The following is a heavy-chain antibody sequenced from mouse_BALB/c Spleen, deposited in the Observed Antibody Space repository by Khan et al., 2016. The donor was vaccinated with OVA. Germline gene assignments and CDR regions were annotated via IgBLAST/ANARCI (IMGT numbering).Heavy chain of an antibody. CDR2: INTETGEP. Sequence: QIQLVQSGPELKKPGETVKISCKASGYTFTDYSMNWVKQAPGKGLKWMGWINTETGEPTYADDFKGRFAFSLETSASTAFLPINTLKNEDAATYFCAVRRHWYFDVWGAGTTVTVSS. J-gene: IGHJ1*01. CDR3: AVRRHWYFDV. V-gene: IGHV9-2-1*01. CDR1: GYTFTDYS.